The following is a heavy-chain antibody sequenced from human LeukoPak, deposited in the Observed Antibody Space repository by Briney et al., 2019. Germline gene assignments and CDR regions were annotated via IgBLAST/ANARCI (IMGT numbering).Heavy chain of an antibody. D-gene: IGHD5-24*01. CDR1: GFTFRDYY. Sequence: GGSLRLSCAASGFTFRDYYMSWIRQAPGKGLEWVSYISSSGSTIYYAGSVKGRFTISRDNAKNSLYLQMNSLRAEDTAVYYCASWIRTRDGYKGLFDYWGQGTLVTVSS. CDR3: ASWIRTRDGYKGLFDY. J-gene: IGHJ4*02. CDR2: ISSSGSTI. V-gene: IGHV3-11*01.